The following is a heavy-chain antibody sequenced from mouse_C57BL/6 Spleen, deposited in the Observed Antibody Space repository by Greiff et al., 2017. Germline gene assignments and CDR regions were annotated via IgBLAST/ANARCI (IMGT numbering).Heavy chain of an antibody. CDR1: GYTFTSYW. CDR3: ARRGDGYYDWYFDV. CDR2: IHPNSGST. V-gene: IGHV1-64*01. D-gene: IGHD2-3*01. Sequence: VQLQQPGAELVKPGASVKLSCKASGYTFTSYWMHWVKQRPGQGLEWIGMIHPNSGSTNYNEKFKSKATLTVDKSSSTAYMQLSSLTSEDSAVYYCARRGDGYYDWYFDVWGTGTTVTVPS. J-gene: IGHJ1*03.